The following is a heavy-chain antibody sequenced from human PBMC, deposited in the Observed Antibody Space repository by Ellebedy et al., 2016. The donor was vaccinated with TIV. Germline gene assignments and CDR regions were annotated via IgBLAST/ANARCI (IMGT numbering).Heavy chain of an antibody. Sequence: GGSLRLSCAASGFTVSNSYMNWVRQAPGKGLEWVSGISAGGNTYYADSVKGRFTISRDNSKNTLYLQMNSLRAEDTAVYYCASLQSYCISCESDVWGQGTTVTVSS. J-gene: IGHJ6*02. V-gene: IGHV3-53*05. CDR2: ISAGGNT. CDR3: ASLQSYCISCESDV. D-gene: IGHD2-2*01. CDR1: GFTVSNSY.